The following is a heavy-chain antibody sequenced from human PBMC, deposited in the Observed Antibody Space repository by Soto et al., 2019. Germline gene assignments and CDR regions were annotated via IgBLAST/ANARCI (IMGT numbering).Heavy chain of an antibody. Sequence: QVQLQQWGAGLLKPSETLSLTCAVYGGSFSGYYWSWIRQPPGKGLEWIGEIKHSGSTNYNPSLKSRVNISVDTSKNQFSLKLSSVTAADTAVYYCATQGGLRCIYYYCGMAVWGQGTTVTVSS. CDR2: IKHSGST. CDR3: ATQGGLRCIYYYCGMAV. CDR1: GGSFSGYY. V-gene: IGHV4-34*01. J-gene: IGHJ6*02. D-gene: IGHD5-12*01.